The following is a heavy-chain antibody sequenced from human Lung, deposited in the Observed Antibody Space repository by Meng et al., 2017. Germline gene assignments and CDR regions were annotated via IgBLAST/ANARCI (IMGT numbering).Heavy chain of an antibody. V-gene: IGHV4-34*01. Sequence: QGQLQQWGAGLLKPSATLLTTCVFSGGSFSDYSCSWSRQPPGKGLEWIGEINHSGSTNYNPSLESRATISVDTSQNNLSLKLSSVTAADSAVYYCARGPTTMAHDFDYWGQGTLVTVSS. CDR1: GGSFSDYS. CDR2: INHSGST. CDR3: ARGPTTMAHDFDY. J-gene: IGHJ4*02. D-gene: IGHD4-11*01.